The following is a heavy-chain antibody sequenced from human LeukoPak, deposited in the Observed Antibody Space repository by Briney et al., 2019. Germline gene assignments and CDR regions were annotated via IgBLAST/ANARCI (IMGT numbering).Heavy chain of an antibody. CDR3: ARGPGGDYAPFDY. CDR2: INVSNGNT. J-gene: IGHJ4*02. Sequence: GASVKVSCKASGYTFTSYAIHWVRQAPGQRFEWMGWINVSNGNTEYSQKFQGRVTITRDTSASTAYMEVSSLRSEDTAVYYCARGPGGDYAPFDYWGQGTLVTVSS. CDR1: GYTFTSYA. V-gene: IGHV1-3*01. D-gene: IGHD3-16*01.